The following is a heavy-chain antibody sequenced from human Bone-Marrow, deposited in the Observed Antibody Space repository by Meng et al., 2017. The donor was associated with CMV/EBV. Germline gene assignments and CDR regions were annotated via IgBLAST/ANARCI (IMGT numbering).Heavy chain of an antibody. V-gene: IGHV4-34*01. Sequence: SETLSLTCAVYGGSFSGYYWSWIRQPPGKGLEWIGEINHSGSTNYNPSLKSRVTISVDTSKNQFSLKLSSVTAADTAVYYCTRGFPGGGHAVFSDYWGQGMLVTVSS. D-gene: IGHD3-16*01. CDR1: GGSFSGYY. CDR2: INHSGST. J-gene: IGHJ4*02. CDR3: TRGFPGGGHAVFSDY.